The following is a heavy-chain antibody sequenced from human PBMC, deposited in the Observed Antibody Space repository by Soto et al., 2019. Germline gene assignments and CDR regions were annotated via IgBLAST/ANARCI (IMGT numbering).Heavy chain of an antibody. D-gene: IGHD3-22*01. J-gene: IGHJ4*02. CDR2: INHSGST. CDR1: GGSFSGYY. CDR3: ASLTDYYDSSGPLDY. Sequence: EQLQQWGAGLLKPSETLSLTCAVYGGSFSGYYWSWIRQPPGKGLEWIGEINHSGSTNYNPSLKSRVTISVDTSKNQFSLKLSSVTAADTAVYYCASLTDYYDSSGPLDYWGQGTLVTVSS. V-gene: IGHV4-34*01.